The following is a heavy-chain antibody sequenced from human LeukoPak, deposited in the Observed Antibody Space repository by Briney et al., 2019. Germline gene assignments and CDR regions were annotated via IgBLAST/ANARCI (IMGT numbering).Heavy chain of an antibody. D-gene: IGHD1-1*01. CDR2: INPNSGGT. Sequence: GASVKVSCKASGYTFTGYYMHWVRQAPGQGLEWMGWINPNSGGTNYAQKFQGRVTMTRDTSISTAYMELSRLRSDDTAVYYCARVPPLNWNDESDWFDPWGQGTLVTVSS. J-gene: IGHJ5*02. CDR3: ARVPPLNWNDESDWFDP. V-gene: IGHV1-2*02. CDR1: GYTFTGYY.